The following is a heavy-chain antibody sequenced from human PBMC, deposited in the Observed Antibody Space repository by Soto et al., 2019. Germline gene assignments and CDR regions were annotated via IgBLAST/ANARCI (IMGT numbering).Heavy chain of an antibody. V-gene: IGHV4-34*01. J-gene: IGHJ6*02. CDR3: ARGVLRYFDWPYGYYYYGMDA. Sequence: SETLSLTCAVYGGSFSGYYWSWIRQPPGKGLEWIGEINHSGSTNYNPSLKSRVTISVDTSKNQFSLKLSSVTAADTAVYYCARGVLRYFDWPYGYYYYGMDAWGQGTTVTGSS. D-gene: IGHD3-9*01. CDR2: INHSGST. CDR1: GGSFSGYY.